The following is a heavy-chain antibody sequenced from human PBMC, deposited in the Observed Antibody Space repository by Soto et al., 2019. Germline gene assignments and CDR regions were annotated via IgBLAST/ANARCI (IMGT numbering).Heavy chain of an antibody. CDR1: GYTFTSYY. CDR2: INPSGGST. V-gene: IGHV1-46*01. CDR3: ARGYAAVAGRSLDY. J-gene: IGHJ4*02. D-gene: IGHD6-19*01. Sequence: ASVKVSCKASGYTFTSYYMHWVRQAPGQGLEWMGIINPSGGSTSYAQKFQGRVTMTTDASTSTPCMELSSLRSDDTAVYYCARGYAAVAGRSLDYWGQGTLVTVSS.